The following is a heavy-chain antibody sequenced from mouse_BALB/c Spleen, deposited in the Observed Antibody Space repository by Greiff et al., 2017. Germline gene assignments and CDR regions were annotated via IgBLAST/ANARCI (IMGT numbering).Heavy chain of an antibody. CDR3: ARLGYYGETY. CDR2: ISSGGGST. J-gene: IGHJ3*01. Sequence: EVMLVESGGGLVKPGGSLKLSCAASGFAFSSYDMSWVRQTPEKRLEWVAYISSGGGSTYYPDTVKGRFTISRDNAKNTLYLQMSSLKSEDTAMYYCARLGYYGETYWGQGTLVTVSA. CDR1: GFAFSSYD. D-gene: IGHD1-1*01. V-gene: IGHV5-12-1*01.